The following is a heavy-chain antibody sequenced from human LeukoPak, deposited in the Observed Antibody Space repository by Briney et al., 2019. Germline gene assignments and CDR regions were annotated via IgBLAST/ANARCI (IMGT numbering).Heavy chain of an antibody. Sequence: ASVKVSCKAYGFTFTSSAMQWVRQARGQRLEWIGWIVVGSGNTNYAQKFQERVTITRDMSTSTAYMELSSLRSEDTAVYYCAAAQGAYYDFWSGYYTSGQSWFDPWGQGTLVTVSS. J-gene: IGHJ5*02. CDR2: IVVGSGNT. V-gene: IGHV1-58*02. CDR3: AAAQGAYYDFWSGYYTSGQSWFDP. CDR1: GFTFTSSA. D-gene: IGHD3-3*01.